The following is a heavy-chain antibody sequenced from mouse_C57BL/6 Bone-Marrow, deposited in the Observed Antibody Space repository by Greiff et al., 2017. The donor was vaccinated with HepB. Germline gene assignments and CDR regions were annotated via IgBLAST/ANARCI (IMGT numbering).Heavy chain of an antibody. Sequence: QVQLQQPGAELMKPGASVKLSCKATGYTFTGYWIEWVKQRPGHGLEWIGEILPGSGSTNYNEKFKGKATITADTSSNTAYMQLSSLTTEDSAVYYCARWTGSGYSCFDVWGPGTPVTVSS. D-gene: IGHD3-1*01. J-gene: IGHJ1*01. V-gene: IGHV1-9*01. CDR1: GYTFTGYW. CDR3: ARWTGSGYSCFDV. CDR2: ILPGSGST.